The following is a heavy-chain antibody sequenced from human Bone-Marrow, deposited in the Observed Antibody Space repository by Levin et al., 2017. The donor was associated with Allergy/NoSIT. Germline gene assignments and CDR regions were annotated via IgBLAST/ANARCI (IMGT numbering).Heavy chain of an antibody. CDR2: ISGSGGST. D-gene: IGHD3-22*01. J-gene: IGHJ3*02. CDR3: AKVGTMIVVEEAFDI. CDR1: GFTFSSYA. V-gene: IGHV3-23*01. Sequence: GESLKISCAASGFTFSSYAMSWVRQAPGKGLEWVSAISGSGGSTYYADSVKGRFTISRDNSKNTLYLQMNSLRAEDTAVYYCAKVGTMIVVEEAFDIWGQGTMVTVSS.